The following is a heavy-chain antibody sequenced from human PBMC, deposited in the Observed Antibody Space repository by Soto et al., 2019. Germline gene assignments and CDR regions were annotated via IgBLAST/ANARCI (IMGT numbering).Heavy chain of an antibody. CDR2: ISYDGSNK. V-gene: IGHV3-30-3*01. CDR1: GFNFSSYA. CDR3: ARDRVGDGYNFFY. Sequence: PGGSLRLSCTAAGFNFSSYAMHWVRQDPGKGLEWVAVISYDGSNKYYADSVKGRFTISRDNSKNTLYLQMNSLRAEDTAVYYCARDRVGDGYNFFYWGQGTLVTVSS. D-gene: IGHD5-12*01. J-gene: IGHJ4*02.